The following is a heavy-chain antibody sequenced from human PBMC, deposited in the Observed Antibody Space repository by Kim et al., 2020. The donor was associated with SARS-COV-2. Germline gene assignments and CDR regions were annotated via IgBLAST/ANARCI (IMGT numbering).Heavy chain of an antibody. CDR1: GGSISTSTYF. CDR2: IYYSGTT. J-gene: IGHJ1*01. Sequence: SETLSLTCTVSGGSISTSTYFWAWIRQPPGKGLEWIGSIYYSGTTRSNPSLKSRVAMVIDTSKNQFSLNLTSVTAADTAMYYCARQMYYDFWGELKHLQIWGQGTLVTVSS. D-gene: IGHD3-3*01. V-gene: IGHV4-39*01. CDR3: ARQMYYDFWGELKHLQI.